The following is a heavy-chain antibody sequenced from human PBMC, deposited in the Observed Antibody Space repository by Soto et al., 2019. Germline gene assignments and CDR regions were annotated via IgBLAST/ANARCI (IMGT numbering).Heavy chain of an antibody. Sequence: QVPLVESGGGVVQPGRSLRLSCAASGFTFSSYAMHWVRQAPGKGLEWVAVISYDGSNKYYADSVKCRFTISRDNSKSTVYLQMNSLRAEDTDVYYCARDPAGGDTPTDGMDVWGQGTTVTVYS. J-gene: IGHJ6*02. CDR2: ISYDGSNK. V-gene: IGHV3-30-3*01. CDR3: ARDPAGGDTPTDGMDV. D-gene: IGHD2-21*01. CDR1: GFTFSSYA.